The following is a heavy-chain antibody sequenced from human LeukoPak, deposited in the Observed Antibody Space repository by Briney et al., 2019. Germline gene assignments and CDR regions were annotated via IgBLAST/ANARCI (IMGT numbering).Heavy chain of an antibody. J-gene: IGHJ4*02. CDR2: MSPHSGDT. CDR3: VRDLYMASPSPDY. Sequence: GASVEVSCKASGYTFTDYNMHWVRQAPGQGPEWMGWMSPHSGDTNYAQKFRGRVTMTRDTSITTAYMELTSLTSDDTTVYYCVRDLYMASPSPDYWGRGTLVTVSS. CDR1: GYTFTDYN. V-gene: IGHV1-2*02. D-gene: IGHD4-11*01.